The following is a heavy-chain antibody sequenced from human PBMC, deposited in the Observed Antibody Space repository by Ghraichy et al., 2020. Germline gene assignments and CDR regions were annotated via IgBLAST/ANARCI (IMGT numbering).Heavy chain of an antibody. J-gene: IGHJ6*02. V-gene: IGHV4-34*01. D-gene: IGHD4-23*01. CDR1: GQSFSGYF. Sequence: GSLRLSCAVYGQSFSGYFWNWIRQPPGKGLEWIGEVNHSGSTNYNPSLKSRVTISVETSKNQFSLKLTSVTAADTAVYYCARGTSGGHYYGMDVWGQGTTVTVSS. CDR2: VNHSGST. CDR3: ARGTSGGHYYGMDV.